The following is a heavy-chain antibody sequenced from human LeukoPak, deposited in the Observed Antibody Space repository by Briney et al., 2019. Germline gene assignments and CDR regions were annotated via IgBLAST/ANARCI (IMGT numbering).Heavy chain of an antibody. CDR1: GFTFSSYS. D-gene: IGHD3-9*01. CDR2: ISSSSSYI. Sequence: KTGGSLRLSCAASGFTFSSYSMNWVRQAPGKGLEWVSSISSSSSYIYYADSVKGRFTISRDNAKNSLYLQMNSLRAEDTAVYYCARGCKGRYFDWLLSEWGQGTLVTVSS. V-gene: IGHV3-21*01. CDR3: ARGCKGRYFDWLLSE. J-gene: IGHJ4*02.